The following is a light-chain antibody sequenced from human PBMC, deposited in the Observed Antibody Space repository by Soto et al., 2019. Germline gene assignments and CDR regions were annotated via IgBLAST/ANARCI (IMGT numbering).Light chain of an antibody. V-gene: IGKV1-5*01. J-gene: IGKJ1*01. Sequence: DIQMTQSPSTLSASVGDRVTITCRASQSISSWLAWYQQKPGKAPKLLIYDASSLESGVPSRFSGSGSGTEFTLTISSLQPDDFATYYCQXYNSYSTFGQGTKVEIK. CDR1: QSISSW. CDR3: QXYNSYST. CDR2: DAS.